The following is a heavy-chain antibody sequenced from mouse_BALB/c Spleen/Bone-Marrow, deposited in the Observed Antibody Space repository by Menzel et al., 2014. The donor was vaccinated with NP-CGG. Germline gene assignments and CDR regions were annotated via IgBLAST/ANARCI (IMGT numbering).Heavy chain of an antibody. CDR2: INPDSSTI. J-gene: IGHJ3*01. V-gene: IGHV4-1*02. CDR1: GFDFSRYW. Sequence: VQLQESGGGLVQPGGSLRLSCAASGFDFSRYWMSWVRQAPGKGLEWIGEINPDSSTINYTPSLKDKFIISRDNAKNTLYLQMSKVRAEDTSLYYCARLHYYGSFAYWGQGTLVTVSA. CDR3: ARLHYYGSFAY. D-gene: IGHD1-2*01.